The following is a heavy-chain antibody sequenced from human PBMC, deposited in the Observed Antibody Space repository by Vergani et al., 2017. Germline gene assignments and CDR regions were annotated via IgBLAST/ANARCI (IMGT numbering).Heavy chain of an antibody. J-gene: IGHJ6*02. D-gene: IGHD2-8*01. CDR1: GFTFSIYA. Sequence: QVQLVQSGAEVKKPGSSVKLSCKASGFTFSIYAISWVRQAAGQGLEWVGGIIPIFGTANYAQKFQGRVTITADESTSTAYMELSSLTTEETAVYYCARGRGPGVPPYYYYYFGMDVWGQGTTVTVSS. CDR3: ARGRGPGVPPYYYYYFGMDV. V-gene: IGHV1-69*01. CDR2: IIPIFGTA.